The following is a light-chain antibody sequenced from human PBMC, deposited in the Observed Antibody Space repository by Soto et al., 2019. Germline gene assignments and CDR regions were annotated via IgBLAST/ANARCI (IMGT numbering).Light chain of an antibody. CDR2: AAS. J-gene: IGKJ3*01. Sequence: DIQMTQSPSSLSASVGDRVTSTCRASQDINNYLAWYQQKPGKPPKLLIYAASTLQSGVPSRFSGGGSGTDFTLTINSLQPEDVATYYCQRYNNGPPVTFGPGNKV. V-gene: IGKV1-27*01. CDR3: QRYNNGPPVT. CDR1: QDINNY.